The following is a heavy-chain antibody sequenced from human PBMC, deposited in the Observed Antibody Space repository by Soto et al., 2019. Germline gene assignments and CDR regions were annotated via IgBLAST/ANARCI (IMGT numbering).Heavy chain of an antibody. D-gene: IGHD2-21*01. Sequence: GGSLRLSCAASGFTFSSYAMHWVRQAPGKGLEYVSVITSNGGNTDYASSVKGRFTISRDNSKNTLYLQMGSLRAEDMAVYYCARRIPFGYAMDVWGQGTTVTVSS. CDR2: ITSNGGNT. CDR1: GFTFSSYA. CDR3: ARRIPFGYAMDV. V-gene: IGHV3-64*01. J-gene: IGHJ6*02.